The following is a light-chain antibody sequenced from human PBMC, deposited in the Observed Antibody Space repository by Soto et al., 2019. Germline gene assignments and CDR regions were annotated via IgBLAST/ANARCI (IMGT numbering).Light chain of an antibody. J-gene: IGKJ1*01. CDR1: QGISNY. CDR2: AAS. Sequence: DIQMTQSPSSLSASVGDRVTITCRASQGISNYLAWYQQKPGKVPKLLIHAASTLQSGVPSRFSGSGSGTEFTLTISSLQSEDFAVYYCQQYNNWPPTWTFGQGTKVDI. V-gene: IGKV1-27*01. CDR3: QQYNNWPPTWT.